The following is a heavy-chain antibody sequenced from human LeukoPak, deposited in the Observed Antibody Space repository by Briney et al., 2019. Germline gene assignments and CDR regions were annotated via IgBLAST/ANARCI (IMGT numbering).Heavy chain of an antibody. CDR1: GFTFTSSA. J-gene: IGHJ3*02. D-gene: IGHD3-16*01. CDR3: AADTFPSNDDAFDI. Sequence: ASVKVSCKASGFTFTSSAVQWVRQARGQRLEWIGWIVVGSGNTNYAQKFQERVTITRDMSTSTAYMELSSLGSEDTAVYYCAADTFPSNDDAFDIWGQGTMVTVSS. CDR2: IVVGSGNT. V-gene: IGHV1-58*01.